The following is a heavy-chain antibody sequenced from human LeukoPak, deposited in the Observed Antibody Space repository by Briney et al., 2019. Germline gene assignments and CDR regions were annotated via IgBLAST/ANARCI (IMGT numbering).Heavy chain of an antibody. V-gene: IGHV3-21*01. Sequence: PGESLRLSCAASGFTFSNYAMHWVRQAPGKGLEWVSSISSSSSYIYYADSVKGRFTISRDNAKNSLYLQMNSLRAEDTAVYYCARARSSSEFDYWGQGTLVTVSS. CDR1: GFTFSNYA. CDR3: ARARSSSEFDY. D-gene: IGHD6-6*01. CDR2: ISSSSSYI. J-gene: IGHJ4*02.